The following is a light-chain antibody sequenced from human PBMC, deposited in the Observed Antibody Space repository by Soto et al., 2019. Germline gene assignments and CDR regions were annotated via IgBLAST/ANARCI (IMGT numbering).Light chain of an antibody. Sequence: DTVMTQSPLSLSVTPGEPASISCRSSQSLLHSNGYNYLDWYVQKPGQSPQLLIYLGSNRASGVPERFSGSESGTDFTLKISRVDAEDVGVYYCMLGLQSPVSFGGGTKVEIK. J-gene: IGKJ4*01. V-gene: IGKV2-28*01. CDR3: MLGLQSPVS. CDR1: QSLLHSNGYNY. CDR2: LGS.